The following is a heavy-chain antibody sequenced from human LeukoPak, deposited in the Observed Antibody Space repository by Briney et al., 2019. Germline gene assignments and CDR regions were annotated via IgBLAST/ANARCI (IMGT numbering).Heavy chain of an antibody. CDR1: GFTFSSYS. D-gene: IGHD3-3*01. CDR2: ISSSSSYI. CDR3: ARDLRFLEWFRGFDP. J-gene: IGHJ5*02. V-gene: IGHV3-21*01. Sequence: GGSLRLSCAASGFTFSSYSMNWVRQAPGKGLEWVSSISSSSSYIYYADSVKGRFTISRDNAKNSLYLQMNSLRAVDTAVYYCARDLRFLEWFRGFDPWGQGTLVTVSS.